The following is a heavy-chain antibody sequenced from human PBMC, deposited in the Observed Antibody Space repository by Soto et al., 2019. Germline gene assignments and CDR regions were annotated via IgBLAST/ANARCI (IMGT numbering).Heavy chain of an antibody. CDR3: ARIPFLFGEYAGFDY. Sequence: SGPTLVNPTETLTLTCTVSGFSLSNARVGVSWIRQPPGKALEWLAHILSNDEKSYSTSLKSRLTISKDTSKSQVVLTMTNMDPVDTATYYCARIPFLFGEYAGFDYWGQGTLVTVSS. V-gene: IGHV2-26*01. D-gene: IGHD2-2*01. CDR2: ILSNDEK. J-gene: IGHJ4*02. CDR1: GFSLSNARVG.